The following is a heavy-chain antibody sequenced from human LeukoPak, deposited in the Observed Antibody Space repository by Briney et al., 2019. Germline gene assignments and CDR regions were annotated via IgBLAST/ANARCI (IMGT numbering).Heavy chain of an antibody. CDR1: GFTFSSYG. CDR2: IWYDGSNK. CDR3: ARDGDSSGYYAAFDI. V-gene: IGHV3-33*01. D-gene: IGHD3-22*01. Sequence: GGSLRLSCAASGFTFSSYGMHWVRQAPGKGLEWVAVIWYDGSNKYYADSVKGRFTISRDNSKNSLYLQMNSLRDEDTAVYYCARDGDSSGYYAAFDIWGQGTMVTVSS. J-gene: IGHJ3*02.